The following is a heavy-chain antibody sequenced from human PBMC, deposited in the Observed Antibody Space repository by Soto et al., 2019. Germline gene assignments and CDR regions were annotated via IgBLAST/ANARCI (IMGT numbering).Heavy chain of an antibody. CDR2: INTYKDKT. CDR1: GYIFTTDW. D-gene: IGHD3-16*01. CDR3: AMVDVYVTPSPQDV. V-gene: IGHV1-18*01. J-gene: IGHJ6*02. Sequence: ASMKVSSKTSGYIFTTDWIGWSRQAPGQGLERMEYINTYKDKTKYAQNHQGRVTLTTDTSTSTAYIELRSLRSNDTAIYYCAMVDVYVTPSPQDVWGQGTTVTVSS.